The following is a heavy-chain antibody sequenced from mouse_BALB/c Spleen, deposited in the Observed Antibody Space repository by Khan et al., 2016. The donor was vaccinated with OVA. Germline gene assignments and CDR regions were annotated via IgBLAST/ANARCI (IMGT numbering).Heavy chain of an antibody. CDR3: ASHLTGSFAY. J-gene: IGHJ3*01. Sequence: EVELVESGGDLVKPGGSLQLSCAASGFTFSSYSMSWVRQTPDKRLEWVATISSGGDYTYYPDSVKGRFTISRDNAKNTLYLQMSSLKSEDTAMYYWASHLTGSFAYWGQGTLVTVSA. V-gene: IGHV5-6*01. D-gene: IGHD4-1*01. CDR2: ISSGGDYT. CDR1: GFTFSSYS.